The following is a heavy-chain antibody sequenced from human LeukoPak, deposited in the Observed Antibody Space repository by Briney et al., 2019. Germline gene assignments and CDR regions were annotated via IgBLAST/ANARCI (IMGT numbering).Heavy chain of an antibody. CDR3: AKEEGSPTYYDFWSGYSPDAFDI. CDR2: IRYDGSNK. Sequence: GGPLRLSCAASGFTFSSYGMHWVRQAPGKGLEWVAFIRYDGSNKYYADSVKGQFTISRDNSKNTLYLQMNSLRAEGTAVYYCAKEEGSPTYYDFWSGYSPDAFDIWGQGTMVTVSS. J-gene: IGHJ3*02. D-gene: IGHD3-3*01. CDR1: GFTFSSYG. V-gene: IGHV3-30*02.